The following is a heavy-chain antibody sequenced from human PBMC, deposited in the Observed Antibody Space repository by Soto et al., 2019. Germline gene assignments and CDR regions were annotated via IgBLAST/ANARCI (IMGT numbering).Heavy chain of an antibody. D-gene: IGHD6-19*01. CDR2: ISGYNGKT. V-gene: IGHV1-18*01. CDR3: ARDETYTAGWYFEH. J-gene: IGHJ4*02. CDR1: GYMFNSYG. Sequence: QVQLVQSGAEVKKRGASVKVSCKASGYMFNSYGMSWLRQAPGHGLEWIGWISGYNGKTDLAQKFQGRVTMTTEASTSTVYMELTILRFDDTALYYCARDETYTAGWYFEHWGQGTLVTVPS.